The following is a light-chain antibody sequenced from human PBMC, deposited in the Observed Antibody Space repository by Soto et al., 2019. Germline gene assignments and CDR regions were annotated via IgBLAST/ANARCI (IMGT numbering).Light chain of an antibody. Sequence: EIVLTQSPATLSLSPGERATLSCRASQSVSSYLAWCQQKPGQDPRLLIYDASNRATGIPARFSGSWSGTDFPLTISRLDPEDCAVYYCQQRSNWPTFGQGTKLEIK. V-gene: IGKV3-11*01. J-gene: IGKJ2*01. CDR1: QSVSSY. CDR2: DAS. CDR3: QQRSNWPT.